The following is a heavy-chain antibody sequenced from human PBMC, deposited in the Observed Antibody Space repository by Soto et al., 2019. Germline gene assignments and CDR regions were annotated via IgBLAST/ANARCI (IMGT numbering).Heavy chain of an antibody. Sequence: GASVKVSCKASGGTSSSYAISWVRQAPGQGLEWMGGIIPIFGTANYAQKFQGRVTITADKSTSTAYMELSSLRSEDTAVYYCARDCPNPIAVVHDAFEIWDQGTMVTISS. CDR3: ARDCPNPIAVVHDAFEI. V-gene: IGHV1-69*06. J-gene: IGHJ3*02. CDR1: GGTSSSYA. D-gene: IGHD6-19*01. CDR2: IIPIFGTA.